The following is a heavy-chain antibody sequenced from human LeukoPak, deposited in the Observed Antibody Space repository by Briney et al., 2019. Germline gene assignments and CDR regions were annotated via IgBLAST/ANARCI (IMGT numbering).Heavy chain of an antibody. J-gene: IGHJ4*02. D-gene: IGHD6-13*01. CDR2: ISGSGGST. CDR3: AKDGYSSSWYYFDH. V-gene: IGHV3-23*01. Sequence: GGSLRLSCAASGFTFSSYAMSWVRQAPGKGPEWVSAISGSGGSTYYADSVKGRFTISRDNSKNTLYLQMNSLRAEDTAVYYCAKDGYSSSWYYFDHWGQGTLVTVSS. CDR1: GFTFSSYA.